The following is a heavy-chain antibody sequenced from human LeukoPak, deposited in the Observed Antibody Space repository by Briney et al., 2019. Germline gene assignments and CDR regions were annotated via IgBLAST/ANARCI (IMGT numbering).Heavy chain of an antibody. J-gene: IGHJ3*01. CDR2: ISGDGSSM. CDR3: ARQFFXSGXPXXFDX. CDR1: GFTFSSYE. V-gene: IGHV3-48*03. Sequence: GGSLRLSCAASGFTFSSYEMHWVRQAPGKGLEWVSYISGDGSSMDYADSVKCRFIISRDNAKNSLFLHMDSLRAEDTGLYYXARQFFXSGXPXXFDXWGQGTMV. D-gene: IGHD5-24*01.